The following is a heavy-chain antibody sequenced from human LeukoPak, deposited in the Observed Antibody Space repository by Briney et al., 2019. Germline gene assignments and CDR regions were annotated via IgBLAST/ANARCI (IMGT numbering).Heavy chain of an antibody. Sequence: GGSLRLSCAASGFTFSSYGMHWVRQPPGKGLEWVAVISYDGSNKYYADSVKGRFTISRDNSKNTLYLQMNSLRAEDTAVYYCAKGYYYGSVNYWGQGTLVTVSS. CDR1: GFTFSSYG. V-gene: IGHV3-30*18. CDR2: ISYDGSNK. D-gene: IGHD3-10*01. CDR3: AKGYYYGSVNY. J-gene: IGHJ4*02.